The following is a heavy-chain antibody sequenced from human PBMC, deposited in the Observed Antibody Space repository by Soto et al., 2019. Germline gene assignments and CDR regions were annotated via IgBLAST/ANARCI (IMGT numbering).Heavy chain of an antibody. Sequence: QVQLVQSGAEVKKPGSSVKVSCKASGGTFSSYAISWVRQATGQGLEWMGGIIPIFGTANYAQKFQGRVTITADESTSTDYMERSSLRSEDTAVYYCARDGEGVSTDDAFDIWGQGTMVPVSS. CDR1: GGTFSSYA. V-gene: IGHV1-69*01. CDR2: IIPIFGTA. J-gene: IGHJ3*02. CDR3: ARDGEGVSTDDAFDI. D-gene: IGHD3-10*01.